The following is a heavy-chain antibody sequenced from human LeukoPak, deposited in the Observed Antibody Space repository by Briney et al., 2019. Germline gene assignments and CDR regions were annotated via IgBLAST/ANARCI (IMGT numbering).Heavy chain of an antibody. D-gene: IGHD6-19*01. V-gene: IGHV3-23*01. CDR3: AKDGSGSSGWYEDWYFDL. CDR2: ISGSGGST. CDR1: GFTFSSYA. J-gene: IGHJ2*01. Sequence: GGSLRLSCAASGFTFSSYAMSWVRQAAGKGLEWVSAISGSGGSTYYADSVKGRFTISRDNSKNTLYLQMNSLRAEDTAVYYCAKDGSGSSGWYEDWYFDLWGRGTLVTVSS.